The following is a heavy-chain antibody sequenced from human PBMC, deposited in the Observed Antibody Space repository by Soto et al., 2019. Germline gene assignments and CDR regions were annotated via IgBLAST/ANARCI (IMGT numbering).Heavy chain of an antibody. CDR1: GFTFSSYG. D-gene: IGHD3-3*01. J-gene: IGHJ4*02. Sequence: GGSLRLSCAASGFTFSSYGMHWVRQAPGKGLEWVAVISYDGSNKYYADSAKGRFTISRDNSKNTLYLQMNSLRAEDTAVYYCAKEDRSDYYFDYWGQGTLVTVSS. CDR2: ISYDGSNK. CDR3: AKEDRSDYYFDY. V-gene: IGHV3-30*18.